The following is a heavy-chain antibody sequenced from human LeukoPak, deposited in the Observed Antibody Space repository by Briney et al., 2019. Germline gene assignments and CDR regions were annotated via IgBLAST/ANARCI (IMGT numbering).Heavy chain of an antibody. J-gene: IGHJ3*02. V-gene: IGHV1-3*01. CDR3: ARAQGAYDFAAFDI. Sequence: ASVKVSCKASGYTFIDYAMHWVRQAPGQRFEWMGWIDAGNGDTRYSQKFQGRVTITRDTSASTAYIELRSLRSEDTAMYYCARAQGAYDFAAFDIWGQGTVVIVSS. CDR1: GYTFIDYA. CDR2: IDAGNGDT. D-gene: IGHD5-12*01.